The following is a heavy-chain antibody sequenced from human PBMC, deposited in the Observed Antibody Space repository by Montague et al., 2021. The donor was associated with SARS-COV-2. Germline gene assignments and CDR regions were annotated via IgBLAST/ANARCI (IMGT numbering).Heavy chain of an antibody. Sequence: SLRLSCSASGFTFSSYAMSWVLQAPGKGLEWVSAISGSGGSTYYADSVKGRFTISIDNSKNTLYLQMNSLRAEDTAVYYCANLWVIEEVTIFGVFTTHNWFDHWGQGALVTVSS. CDR2: ISGSGGST. V-gene: IGHV3-23*01. CDR3: ANLWVIEEVTIFGVFTTHNWFDH. J-gene: IGHJ5*02. D-gene: IGHD3-3*01. CDR1: GFTFSSYA.